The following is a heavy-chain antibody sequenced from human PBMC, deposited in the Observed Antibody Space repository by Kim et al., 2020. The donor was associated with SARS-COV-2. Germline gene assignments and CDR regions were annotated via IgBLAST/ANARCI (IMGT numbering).Heavy chain of an antibody. CDR3: ASPGYCSSTSCYPDWYFDL. V-gene: IGHV1-69*13. CDR1: GGTFSSYA. J-gene: IGHJ2*01. D-gene: IGHD2-2*01. CDR2: IIPIFGTA. Sequence: SVKVSCKASGGTFSSYAISWVRQAPGQGLEWMGGIIPIFGTANYAQKFQGRVTITADESTSTAYMELSSLRSEDTAVYYCASPGYCSSTSCYPDWYFDLWGRGTLVTVSS.